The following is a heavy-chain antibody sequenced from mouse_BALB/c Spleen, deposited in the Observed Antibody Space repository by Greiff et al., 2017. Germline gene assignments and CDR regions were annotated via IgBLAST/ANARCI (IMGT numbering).Heavy chain of an antibody. CDR2: ISNGGGST. D-gene: IGHD1-1*01. V-gene: IGHV5-12-2*01. CDR1: GFTFSSYT. Sequence: EVMLVESGGGLVQPGGSLKLSCAASGFTFSSYTMSWVRQTPEKRLEWVAYISNGGGSTYYPDTVKGRFTISRDNAKNTLYLQMSSLKSEDTAMYYCARCDYGSSSFAYWGQGTLVTVSA. J-gene: IGHJ3*01. CDR3: ARCDYGSSSFAY.